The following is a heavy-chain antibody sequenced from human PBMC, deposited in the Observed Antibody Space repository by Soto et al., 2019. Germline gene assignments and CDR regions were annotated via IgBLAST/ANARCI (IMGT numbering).Heavy chain of an antibody. D-gene: IGHD2-15*01. CDR3: ARGQTCSGGSCYRKGWFDP. CDR2: ISYDGSNK. Sequence: GGSLRLSCAASGFTFSSYAMHWVRQAPGKGLEWVAVISYDGSNKYYADSVKGRFTISRDNSKNTLYLQMNSLRAEDTAVYYCARGQTCSGGSCYRKGWFDPWGQGTLVTVSS. CDR1: GFTFSSYA. J-gene: IGHJ5*02. V-gene: IGHV3-30-3*01.